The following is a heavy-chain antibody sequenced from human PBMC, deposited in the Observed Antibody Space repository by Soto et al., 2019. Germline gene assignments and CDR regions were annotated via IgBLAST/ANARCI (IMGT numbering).Heavy chain of an antibody. Sequence: QVQLVESGGGVVQPGRSLRLSCAASGLTFSSFGMHWVRQAPGKGLEWVAVASYDGSYKYYADSVKGRFTISRDNSKNTLYLQMNSLRAEDTAVYYRAKERSVVATTPDFDYWGQGTLVTVSS. V-gene: IGHV3-30*18. CDR3: AKERSVVATTPDFDY. CDR2: ASYDGSYK. CDR1: GLTFSSFG. J-gene: IGHJ4*02. D-gene: IGHD5-12*01.